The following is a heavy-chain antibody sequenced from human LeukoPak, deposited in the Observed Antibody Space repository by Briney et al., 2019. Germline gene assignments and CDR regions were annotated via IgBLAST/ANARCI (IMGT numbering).Heavy chain of an antibody. V-gene: IGHV3-30*03. CDR1: GFTFSSYE. Sequence: GGSLRLSCAASGFTFSSYEMNWVRQAPGKGLEWVAFISYDGSNKYYADSAKGRFTISRDNSKNTLYLQMNSLRAEDTAMYYCARRDYGDAFDYWGQGTLVTVSS. CDR2: ISYDGSNK. CDR3: ARRDYGDAFDY. J-gene: IGHJ4*02. D-gene: IGHD4-17*01.